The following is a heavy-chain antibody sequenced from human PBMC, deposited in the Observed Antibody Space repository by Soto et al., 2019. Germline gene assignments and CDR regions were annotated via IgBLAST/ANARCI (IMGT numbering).Heavy chain of an antibody. V-gene: IGHV4-34*01. D-gene: IGHD3-10*01. CDR1: GGSFSGYQ. J-gene: IGHJ6*03. Sequence: QVQLQQWGAGLLKPSETLSLTCAVYGGSFSGYQWSWIRQTPGKGLEWIGEINDSGNINFNPSLKCRVTILLGTPRKQICLKLSAATAADSAVYYCARGLILWFGELSRRGGYYYDMDVWGEGTRVTVSS. CDR2: INDSGNI. CDR3: ARGLILWFGELSRRGGYYYDMDV.